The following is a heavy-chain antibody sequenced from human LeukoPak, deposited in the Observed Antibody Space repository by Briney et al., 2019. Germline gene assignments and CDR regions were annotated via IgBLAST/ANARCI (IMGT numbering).Heavy chain of an antibody. CDR1: GYTFTSYG. Sequence: ASVKVSCKASGYTFTSYGISWVRQAPGQGLEWMGWISAYNGNTNYAQTLQGRVTMTTDTSTSTAYMELRSLRSDDTAVYYCARGGYDFWSGYYTGNWFDPWGQGTLVTVSS. V-gene: IGHV1-18*01. J-gene: IGHJ5*02. CDR3: ARGGYDFWSGYYTGNWFDP. CDR2: ISAYNGNT. D-gene: IGHD3-3*01.